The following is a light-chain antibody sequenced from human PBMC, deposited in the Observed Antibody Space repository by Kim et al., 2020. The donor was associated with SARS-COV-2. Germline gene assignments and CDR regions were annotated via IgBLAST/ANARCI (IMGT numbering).Light chain of an antibody. CDR3: QAWDSSAHVV. CDR1: KLGDKY. CDR2: QDS. Sequence: VSPGQTASITCSGDKLGDKYACWYQQKPGQSPVLVIYQDSKRPSGIPERFSGSNSGNTATLTISGTQAMDEADYYCQAWDSSAHVVFGGGTKLTVL. V-gene: IGLV3-1*01. J-gene: IGLJ2*01.